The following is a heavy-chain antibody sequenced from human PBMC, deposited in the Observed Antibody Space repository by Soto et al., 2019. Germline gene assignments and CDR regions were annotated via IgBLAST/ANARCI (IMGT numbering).Heavy chain of an antibody. CDR2: ISGSGGST. CDR1: GFTFSSYA. D-gene: IGHD3-22*01. J-gene: IGHJ4*02. Sequence: EVQLLESGGGLVQPGGSLRLSCAASGFTFSSYAMSWVRQAPGKGLEWVSAISGSGGSTYYADSVKGRFTISRDNSKNTLYLQINSLRAEDTVVYYCAKKRIVVVTGVCDYWGQGTLVTVSS. CDR3: AKKRIVVVTGVCDY. V-gene: IGHV3-23*01.